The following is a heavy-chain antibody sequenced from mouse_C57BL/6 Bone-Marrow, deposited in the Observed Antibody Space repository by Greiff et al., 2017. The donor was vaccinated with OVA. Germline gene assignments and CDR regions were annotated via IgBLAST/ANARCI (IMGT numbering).Heavy chain of an antibody. CDR3: GRGGGNYYGSRDWYFDV. J-gene: IGHJ1*03. CDR2: IYPGDGDT. CDR1: GYAFSSYW. D-gene: IGHD1-1*01. V-gene: IGHV1-80*01. Sequence: QVQLKESGAELVKPGASVKISCKASGYAFSSYWMNWVKQRPGKGLEWIGQIYPGDGDTNYNGKFKGKATLTADKSSSTAYMQLSSLTSEDSAVYFCGRGGGNYYGSRDWYFDVWGTGTTVTVSS.